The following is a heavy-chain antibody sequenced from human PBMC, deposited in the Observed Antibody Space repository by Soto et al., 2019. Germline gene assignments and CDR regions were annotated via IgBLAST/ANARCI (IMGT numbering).Heavy chain of an antibody. CDR1: GGTFSSYA. V-gene: IGHV1-69*13. J-gene: IGHJ3*02. CDR2: IIPIFGTA. D-gene: IGHD3-3*01. Sequence: SVKVSCKASGGTFSSYAISWVRQAPGQGLEWMGGIIPIFGTANYAQKFQGRVTITADESTSTAYMELSSLRSEDTAVYYCASDTRITIFGVVMNRAFDIWGQGTMVT. CDR3: ASDTRITIFGVVMNRAFDI.